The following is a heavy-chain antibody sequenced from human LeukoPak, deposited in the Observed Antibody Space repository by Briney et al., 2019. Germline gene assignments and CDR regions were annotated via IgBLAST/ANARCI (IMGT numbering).Heavy chain of an antibody. V-gene: IGHV1-18*01. CDR1: GYTFTSNG. J-gene: IGHJ6*03. Sequence: ASVKVSCKASGYTFTSNGISWVRQAPGQGLEWMGWISAYNGHTNYAQKLQGRVTMTTDTSTSTAYMELRSLRSDDTAVYYCARVDSSGWVYYMDVWGKGTTVTVSS. D-gene: IGHD6-19*01. CDR2: ISAYNGHT. CDR3: ARVDSSGWVYYMDV.